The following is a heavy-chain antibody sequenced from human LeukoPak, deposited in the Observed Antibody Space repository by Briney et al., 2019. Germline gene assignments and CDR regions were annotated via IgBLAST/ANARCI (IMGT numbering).Heavy chain of an antibody. J-gene: IGHJ4*02. V-gene: IGHV3-23*01. CDR1: GFTFSSYA. Sequence: GGSLRLSCAASGFTFSSYAMSWVRQAPGKGLEWASAISGSGGSTYYADSVKGRFTISRDNSKNTLYLQMNSLRAEDTAVYYCAKVAEGRRYQLPLRYWGQGTLVTVSS. CDR3: AKVAEGRRYQLPLRY. CDR2: ISGSGGST. D-gene: IGHD2-2*01.